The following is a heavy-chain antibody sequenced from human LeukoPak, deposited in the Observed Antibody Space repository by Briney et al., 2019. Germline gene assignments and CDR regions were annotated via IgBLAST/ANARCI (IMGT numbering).Heavy chain of an antibody. V-gene: IGHV3-30*04. Sequence: PGGSLRLSCAASGFTFSSYATHWVRQAPGKGLEWVAVISSGGSSKYYAESVKGRFTISRDNSKSTLYLEMKSLRVEDTAVYSCARDRPSTVFGVADYYYMDVWGKGTTVTVSS. CDR1: GFTFSSYA. CDR3: ARDRPSTVFGVADYYYMDV. J-gene: IGHJ6*03. CDR2: ISSGGSSK. D-gene: IGHD3-3*01.